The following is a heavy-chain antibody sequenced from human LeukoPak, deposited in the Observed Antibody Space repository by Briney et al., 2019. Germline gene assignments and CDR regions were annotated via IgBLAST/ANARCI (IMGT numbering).Heavy chain of an antibody. V-gene: IGHV4-59*08. CDR1: GSSVSSSY. Sequence: SETLSLTCTVSGSSVSSSYWSWIRQPPGKGLEWIGYIYYSGSTNNNPSFESRVAISVDTPKNQFPLKLSSVTAADTAVYYCATWGIAVAGTFDYWGQGTLVTVST. CDR2: IYYSGST. J-gene: IGHJ4*02. CDR3: ATWGIAVAGTFDY. D-gene: IGHD6-19*01.